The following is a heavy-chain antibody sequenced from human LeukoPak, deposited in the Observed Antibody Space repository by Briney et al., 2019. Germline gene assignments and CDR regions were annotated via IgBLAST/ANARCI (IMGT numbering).Heavy chain of an antibody. J-gene: IGHJ6*03. Sequence: SETLSLTCTVSGGSISSSSYYWGWIRQPPGKGLEWIGSIYYSGSTYYNPSLKSRVTISVDTSKSQFSLKLSSVTAADTAVYYCARQRLSDYGGNFFMDVWGKGTTVTISS. CDR2: IYYSGST. CDR3: ARQRLSDYGGNFFMDV. V-gene: IGHV4-39*01. CDR1: GGSISSSSYY. D-gene: IGHD4-23*01.